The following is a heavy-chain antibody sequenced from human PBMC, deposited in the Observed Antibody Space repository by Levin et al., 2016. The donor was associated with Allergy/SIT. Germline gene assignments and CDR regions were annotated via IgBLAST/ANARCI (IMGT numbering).Heavy chain of an antibody. CDR1: GGTFSSYA. CDR3: ARTYCGGDCYSGLDY. CDR2: IIPIFGTA. V-gene: IGHV1-69*06. J-gene: IGHJ4*02. D-gene: IGHD2-21*02. Sequence: SVKVSCKASGGTFSSYAISWVRQAPGQGLEWMGGIIPIFGTANYAQKFQGRVTITADKSTSTAYMELSSLRSEDTAVYYCARTYCGGDCYSGLDYWGQGTLVTVSS.